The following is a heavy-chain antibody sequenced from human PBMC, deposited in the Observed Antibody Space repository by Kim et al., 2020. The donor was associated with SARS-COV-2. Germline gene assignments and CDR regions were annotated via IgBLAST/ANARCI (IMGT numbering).Heavy chain of an antibody. J-gene: IGHJ4*02. Sequence: SVKVSCKASGGTFSSYAISWVRQAPGQGLEWMGRIIPILGIANYAQKFQGRVTITADKSTSTAYMELSSLRSEDTAVYYCARDMAKYSSSSDGYWGQGTLVTVSS. D-gene: IGHD6-6*01. CDR1: GGTFSSYA. CDR3: ARDMAKYSSSSDGY. CDR2: IIPILGIA. V-gene: IGHV1-69*04.